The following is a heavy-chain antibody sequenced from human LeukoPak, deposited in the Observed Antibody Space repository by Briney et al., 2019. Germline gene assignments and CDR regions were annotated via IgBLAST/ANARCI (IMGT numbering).Heavy chain of an antibody. CDR3: AMSSGWFSFDY. D-gene: IGHD6-13*01. Sequence: PGGSLRLSCVASGFTFSSNGMHWVRQAPGKGLEWVAVIWYDGSNKYYADSVKVRFTISRDNSKNTLYLQMNSLRAEDTAVYYCAMSSGWFSFDYWGQGTLVTVSS. CDR2: IWYDGSNK. J-gene: IGHJ4*02. CDR1: GFTFSSNG. V-gene: IGHV3-30*02.